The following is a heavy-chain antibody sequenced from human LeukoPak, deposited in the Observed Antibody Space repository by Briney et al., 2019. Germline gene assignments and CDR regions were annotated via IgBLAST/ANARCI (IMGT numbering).Heavy chain of an antibody. CDR3: ARDLGDIVVVPAGYFDL. CDR2: ISSSSYI. J-gene: IGHJ2*01. Sequence: GGSLRLSCAASGFTFSTYPIKWVRQTPGRGLECVSCISSSSYIYYADSVKGRFTISRDNAKNSLYLQMNSLRAEDTAVYYCARDLGDIVVVPAGYFDLWGRGTLVTVSS. CDR1: GFTFSTYP. D-gene: IGHD2-2*01. V-gene: IGHV3-21*01.